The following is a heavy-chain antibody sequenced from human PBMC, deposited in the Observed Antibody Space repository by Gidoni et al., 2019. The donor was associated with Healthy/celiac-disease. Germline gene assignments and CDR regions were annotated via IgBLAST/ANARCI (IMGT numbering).Heavy chain of an antibody. Sequence: QVQLQESGPGLVKPSQTLSLTCTVSGGSISSGSYYLTWIRQPAGKGLEWIGRIYTSGTTNYDPYLKSRVTILVDKSKNQFSLKLSSVTAADTAVYYWARSGGYCSGGSCYYWGYFDLWGRGTLVTVSS. V-gene: IGHV4-61*02. CDR1: GGSISSGSYY. CDR2: IYTSGTT. CDR3: ARSGGYCSGGSCYYWGYFDL. J-gene: IGHJ2*01. D-gene: IGHD2-15*01.